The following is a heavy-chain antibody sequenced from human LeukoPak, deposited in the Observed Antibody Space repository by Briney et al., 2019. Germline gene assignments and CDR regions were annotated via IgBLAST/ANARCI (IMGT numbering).Heavy chain of an antibody. CDR2: INSDGSSA. J-gene: IGHJ4*02. Sequence: PGGSLRLSCAASGFTFSSYWMHWVRQAPGKGLVWVSRINSDGSSASYADSVKGRFTISRDNAKNTLYLQMNSLRAEDTAVYYCAREGGYDSLGYWGQGTLVTVSS. CDR1: GFTFSSYW. CDR3: AREGGYDSLGY. V-gene: IGHV3-74*01. D-gene: IGHD5-12*01.